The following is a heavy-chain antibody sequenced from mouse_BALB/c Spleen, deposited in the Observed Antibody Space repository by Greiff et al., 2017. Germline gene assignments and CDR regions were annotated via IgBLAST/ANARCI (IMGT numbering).Heavy chain of an antibody. V-gene: IGHV7-3*02. Sequence: DVQLVESGGGLVQPGGSLRLSCATSGFTFTDYYMSWVRQPPGKELEWLGFIRNKANGYTTEYSASVKGRFTISRDNSQSILYLQMNTLRAEDSATYYCASHDGYYFMDYWGQGTSVTVSS. CDR2: IRNKANGYTT. CDR3: ASHDGYYFMDY. D-gene: IGHD2-3*01. J-gene: IGHJ4*01. CDR1: GFTFTDYY.